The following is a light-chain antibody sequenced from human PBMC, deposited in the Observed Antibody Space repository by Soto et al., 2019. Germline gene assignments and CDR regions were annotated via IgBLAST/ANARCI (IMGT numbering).Light chain of an antibody. J-gene: IGLJ2*01. CDR2: LNSDGSH. CDR1: SGHSSYA. Sequence: QLVLTQSPSASASLGASVKLTCTLSSGHSSYAIAWHQQQPEKGPRYLMKLNSDGSHSKGDGIPDRFSGSSSGAERYLTIPSLRSEDEADYYCQTWGTGIQVFGGGTKLTVL. CDR3: QTWGTGIQV. V-gene: IGLV4-69*01.